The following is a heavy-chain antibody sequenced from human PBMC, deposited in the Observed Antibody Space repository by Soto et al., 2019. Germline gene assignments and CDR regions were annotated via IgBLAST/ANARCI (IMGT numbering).Heavy chain of an antibody. J-gene: IGHJ4*02. CDR1: GYTFTSYG. D-gene: IGHD6-13*01. CDR2: ISAYNGNT. Sequence: GASVKVSCKASGYTFTSYGISWVRQAPGQGLEWMGWISAYNGNTNYAQKLQGRVTMTTDTSTSTAYMELRSLRSDDTAVYYCARVGHLEGYSSSWRSLDVFDYWGQGTLVTVSS. CDR3: ARVGHLEGYSSSWRSLDVFDY. V-gene: IGHV1-18*01.